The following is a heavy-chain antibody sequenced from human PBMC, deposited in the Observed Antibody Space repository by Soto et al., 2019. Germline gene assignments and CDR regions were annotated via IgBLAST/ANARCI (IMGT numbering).Heavy chain of an antibody. V-gene: IGHV4-34*01. CDR1: GGSFSGYY. J-gene: IGHJ6*03. Sequence: SETLSLTCAVYGGSFSGYYWSWIRQPPGKGLEWIGEINHSGSTNYNPSLKSRVTISVDTSKNQFSLKLSSVTAAGTAVYYCAGVHRYCSGGSCYGPVRSYYYYMDVWGKGTTVTVSS. CDR3: AGVHRYCSGGSCYGPVRSYYYYMDV. D-gene: IGHD2-15*01. CDR2: INHSGST.